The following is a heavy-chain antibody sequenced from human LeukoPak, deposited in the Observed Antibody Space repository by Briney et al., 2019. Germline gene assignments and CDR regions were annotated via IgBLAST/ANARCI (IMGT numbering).Heavy chain of an antibody. Sequence: PGGSLRLSCAASGFTFSSYWMSWVRQAPGKGLEWVANIKQDGSEKYYVDSVKGRFTMSRDNAKNSLYLQMNSLRAEDTAVYYCAKFPSRIAAAGNFDYWGQGTLVTVSS. J-gene: IGHJ4*02. D-gene: IGHD6-13*01. V-gene: IGHV3-7*03. CDR2: IKQDGSEK. CDR1: GFTFSSYW. CDR3: AKFPSRIAAAGNFDY.